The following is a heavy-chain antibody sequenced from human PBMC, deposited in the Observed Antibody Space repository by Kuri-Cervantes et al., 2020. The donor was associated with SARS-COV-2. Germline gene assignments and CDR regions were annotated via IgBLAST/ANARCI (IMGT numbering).Heavy chain of an antibody. CDR3: ARARDSYDSSGLWG. J-gene: IGHJ1*01. D-gene: IGHD3-22*01. V-gene: IGHV4-34*01. Sequence: SQTLSLTCAVYGGSFSGYYWSWIRQPPGKGLEWIGEINHSGSTNYNPSLKSRVTISVDTSKNQFPLKLSSVTAADTAVYYCARARDSYDSSGLWGWGQGTLVTVSS. CDR1: GGSFSGYY. CDR2: INHSGST.